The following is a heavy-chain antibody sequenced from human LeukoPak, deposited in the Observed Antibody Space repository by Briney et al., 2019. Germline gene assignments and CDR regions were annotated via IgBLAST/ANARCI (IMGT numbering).Heavy chain of an antibody. CDR1: IDSLSISSEY. D-gene: IGHD1-26*01. Sequence: SESLCLTRAVSIDSLSISSEYCRSVRRPRRNGLGLHEYIHYSGSTNYNPSLKSRVTISVDTSKNQFSLKLSSVTAADTAVYYCARGEWSGSYYSYYYMDVWGKGTTVTISS. V-gene: IGHV4-61*01. J-gene: IGHJ6*03. CDR2: IHYSGST. CDR3: ARGEWSGSYYSYYYMDV.